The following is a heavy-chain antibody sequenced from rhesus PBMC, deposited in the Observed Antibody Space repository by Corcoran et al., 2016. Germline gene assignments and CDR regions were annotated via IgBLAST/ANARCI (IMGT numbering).Heavy chain of an antibody. V-gene: IGHV4-122*02. CDR1: GGSISSSYYY. J-gene: IGHJ4*01. Sequence: QVQLQESGPGLVKPSETLSLTCAVSGGSISSSYYYWSWIRQAPGKGLEWIGYISYSGSTSYNPSLKSRVTISRDTSKNQFSLRLGSVTAADTAVYYCARGRIAAAGTNDYWGQGVLVTVSS. D-gene: IGHD6-31*01. CDR3: ARGRIAAAGTNDY. CDR2: ISYSGST.